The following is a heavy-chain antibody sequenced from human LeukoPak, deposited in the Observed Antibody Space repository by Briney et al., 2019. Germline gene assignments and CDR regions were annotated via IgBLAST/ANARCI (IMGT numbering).Heavy chain of an antibody. CDR2: ISGSGGST. Sequence: QPGGSLRLSCAASGFTFRSYGMHWVRQAPGKGLEWVSAISGSGGSTYYADSVKGRFTISRDNSKNTLYLQMNSLRAEDTAVYYCAKRANWNEPKGDYWGQGTLVTVSS. CDR1: GFTFRSYG. CDR3: AKRANWNEPKGDY. J-gene: IGHJ4*02. D-gene: IGHD1-1*01. V-gene: IGHV3-23*01.